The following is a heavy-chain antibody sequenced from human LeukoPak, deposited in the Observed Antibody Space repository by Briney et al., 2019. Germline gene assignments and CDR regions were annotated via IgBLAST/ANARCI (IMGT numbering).Heavy chain of an antibody. Sequence: SETLSLTCTVSGGSISSYYWSWIRQPPGKGLEYIGYIYYSGTTNSNPSLKSRVTISVDTSKNQFSLKLSSVTAADTAVYYCARLYRQLLRYNWFDPWGQGTLVTVSS. CDR3: ARLYRQLLRYNWFDP. D-gene: IGHD2-2*01. J-gene: IGHJ5*02. CDR2: IYYSGTT. CDR1: GGSISSYY. V-gene: IGHV4-59*08.